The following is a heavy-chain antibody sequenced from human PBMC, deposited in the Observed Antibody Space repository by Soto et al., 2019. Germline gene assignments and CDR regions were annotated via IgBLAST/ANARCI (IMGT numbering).Heavy chain of an antibody. CDR3: ARGRGSGYEWENWFDS. V-gene: IGHV1-8*01. J-gene: IGHJ5*01. CDR1: AYTFTNYD. Sequence: QVQLVQSGAEVKKPGASVKVSCKASAYTFTNYDIVWVRQATGQGLEWMGWMNPDSGSTLYAQKFQGRLTMTRDTSISTAYMELSSLKSDDAAFYYCARGRGSGYEWENWFDSWGQGTLVTVSS. D-gene: IGHD5-12*01. CDR2: MNPDSGST.